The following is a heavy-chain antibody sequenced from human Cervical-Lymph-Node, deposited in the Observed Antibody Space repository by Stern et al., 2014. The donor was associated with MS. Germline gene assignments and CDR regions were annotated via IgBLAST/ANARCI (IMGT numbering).Heavy chain of an antibody. V-gene: IGHV1-69*09. J-gene: IGHJ6*02. D-gene: IGHD2-15*01. CDR2: IIPILGIA. CDR3: ASGLCSGGSCYYYYGMDV. Sequence: VQLVESGAEVKKPGSSVKVSCKASGGTFSSYTISWVRQAPGQGLEWMGRIIPILGIANYAQKFQGRVTITADKSTSTAYMELSSLRSEDTAVYYCASGLCSGGSCYYYYGMDVWGQGTTVTVSS. CDR1: GGTFSSYT.